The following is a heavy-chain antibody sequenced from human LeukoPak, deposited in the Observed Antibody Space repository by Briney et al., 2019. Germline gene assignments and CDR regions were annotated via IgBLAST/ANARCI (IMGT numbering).Heavy chain of an antibody. CDR1: GGSISSYY. J-gene: IGHJ4*02. CDR2: IYYSGST. Sequence: TSETLSLTCTVSGGSISSYYWSWIRQPPGKGLEWIGYIYYSGSTNYNPSLKSRVTISVDTPKNQFSLKLSSVTAADTAVYYCASQSIAARDFDYWGQGTLVTVSS. D-gene: IGHD6-6*01. CDR3: ASQSIAARDFDY. V-gene: IGHV4-59*01.